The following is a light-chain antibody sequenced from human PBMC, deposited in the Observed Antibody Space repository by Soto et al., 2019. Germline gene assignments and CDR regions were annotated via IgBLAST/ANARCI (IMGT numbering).Light chain of an antibody. V-gene: IGKV1-12*01. CDR1: QGIDRW. CDR2: AAS. CDR3: QDANSFLGT. Sequence: DIQMTQSPSSVSASVGDRVTITCRASQGIDRWLAWYQQKPGKGPKLLIYAASSLQRWVPARFSGRGSGTDFTLTISSLQPQDFATYYCQDANSFLGTFGQGTKVEIK. J-gene: IGKJ1*01.